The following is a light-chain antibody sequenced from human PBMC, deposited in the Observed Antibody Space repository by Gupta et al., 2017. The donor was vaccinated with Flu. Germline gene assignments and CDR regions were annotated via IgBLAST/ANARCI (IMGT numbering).Light chain of an antibody. CDR2: WAS. CDR1: QSVLYNSKDKNY. V-gene: IGKV4-1*01. Sequence: DIVMTQSPDSLAVSLGERATINCKPSQSVLYNSKDKNYLAWYQQKPGQPPKLLIYWASTRESGVPDRFSGSGSGTDFTLTISSLQAEDVAVYYCQQCYILPPTFGQGTKVEIK. J-gene: IGKJ1*01. CDR3: QQCYILPPT.